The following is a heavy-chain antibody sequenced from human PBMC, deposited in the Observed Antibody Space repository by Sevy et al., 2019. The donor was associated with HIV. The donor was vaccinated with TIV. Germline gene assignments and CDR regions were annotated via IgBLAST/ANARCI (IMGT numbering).Heavy chain of an antibody. Sequence: SETLSLTCAVYGGSFSGYYWSWIRQPPGKGLEWIGEINHSGSTNYNPSLKSRVTISVDTSKNQFSLKLSSVTAADTAVYYCARDGISRWFDPGGQGTLVTVSS. CDR1: GGSFSGYY. J-gene: IGHJ5*02. CDR2: INHSGST. CDR3: ARDGISRWFDP. V-gene: IGHV4-34*01. D-gene: IGHD3-3*01.